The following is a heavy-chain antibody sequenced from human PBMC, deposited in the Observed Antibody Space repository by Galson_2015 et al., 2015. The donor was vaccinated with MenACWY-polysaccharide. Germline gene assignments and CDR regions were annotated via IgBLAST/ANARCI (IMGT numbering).Heavy chain of an antibody. D-gene: IGHD2-8*01. CDR3: ARSLTDCTTCFKGWFDP. Sequence: TLSLTCTVSGASINNADYYWVWIRQHPGKGLEWIGYIYYSGNTYYNPSLRSRATISVDASSYQFSLKLNSVTAADTAVYYCARSLTDCTTCFKGWFDPWGQGTLVTVSS. CDR2: IYYSGNT. V-gene: IGHV4-31*03. J-gene: IGHJ5*02. CDR1: GASINNADYY.